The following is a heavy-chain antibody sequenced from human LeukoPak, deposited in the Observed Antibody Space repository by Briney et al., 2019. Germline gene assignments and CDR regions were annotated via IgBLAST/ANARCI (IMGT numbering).Heavy chain of an antibody. CDR1: GGSISSGGYS. J-gene: IGHJ4*02. D-gene: IGHD3-22*01. CDR3: ARGPITMIVVDQFDY. Sequence: SETLSLTCAVSGGSISSGGYSWSWIREPPGKGLEWIGYIYHSGSTYYNPSLKSRVTISVDRSKNQFSLKLSSVTAADTAVYYCARGPITMIVVDQFDYWGQGTLVTVSS. CDR2: IYHSGST. V-gene: IGHV4-30-2*01.